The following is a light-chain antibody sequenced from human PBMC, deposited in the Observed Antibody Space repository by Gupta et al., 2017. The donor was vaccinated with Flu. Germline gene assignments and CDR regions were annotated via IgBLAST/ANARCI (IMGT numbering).Light chain of an antibody. Sequence: PASLTASIRDKTTHNCRAGENNKNYLDWYQHKVGRPPQLLLYAASSSQHGVPARFSGSRSGTDFSLTISDLQPEDFAAYYCLQRFTVPNSFGQGTKLEVK. CDR1: ENNKNY. CDR3: LQRFTVPNS. CDR2: AAS. J-gene: IGKJ2*01. V-gene: IGKV1-39*01.